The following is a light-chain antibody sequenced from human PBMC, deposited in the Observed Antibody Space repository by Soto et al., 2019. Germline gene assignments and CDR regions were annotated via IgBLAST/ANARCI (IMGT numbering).Light chain of an antibody. V-gene: IGLV2-8*01. CDR2: DVS. CDR3: CSYVGRNTYV. J-gene: IGLJ1*01. CDR1: SSDVGAYDY. Sequence: QSVLTQPPSASGSPGQSVTISCTGTSSDVGAYDYVSWYQQHPGKAPKLIIFDVSKRPSGVPNRFSGSKSGNTASLTISGLRAEDEADYYCCSYVGRNTYVFGTGTKLTVL.